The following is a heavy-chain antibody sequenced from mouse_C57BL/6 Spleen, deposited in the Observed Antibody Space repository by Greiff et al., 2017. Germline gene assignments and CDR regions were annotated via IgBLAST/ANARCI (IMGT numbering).Heavy chain of an antibody. CDR2: IYPSDSNT. CDR3: ARGPHWYIDV. J-gene: IGHJ1*03. V-gene: IGHV1-61*01. Sequence: QVQLQQPGAELVRPWSSVTLSCKASGYTFTSYWMDWVNQRPGQGLEWIGNIYPSDSNTNYNQKFKDKAPLNVDQSCRTAYMQLSSQTSMDSAVYYCARGPHWYIDVWGTGTTVTVSS. CDR1: GYTFTSYW.